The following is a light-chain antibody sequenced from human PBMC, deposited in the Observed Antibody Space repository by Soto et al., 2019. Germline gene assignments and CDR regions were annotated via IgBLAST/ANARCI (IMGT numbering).Light chain of an antibody. J-gene: IGKJ1*01. CDR3: QKYNSAPRT. Sequence: DIQMNQSPSSLSSSVSARISSSCRASQGISNYLAWYQQKPGKVPKLLIYAASTLQSGVPSRFSGSGSGTDFTLTISSLQPEDVATYYCQKYNSAPRTFGQGTKVDIK. CDR2: AAS. CDR1: QGISNY. V-gene: IGKV1-27*01.